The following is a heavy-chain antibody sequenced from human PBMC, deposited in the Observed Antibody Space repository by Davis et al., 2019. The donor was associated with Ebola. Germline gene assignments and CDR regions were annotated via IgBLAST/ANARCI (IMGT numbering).Heavy chain of an antibody. Sequence: GSLRLSCAASGFIFSNYEMNWVRQAPGKGLEWISYISSVGSTIYYANSVKGRFTISRDNAKNSLSLQMNSLRAEDTAVYYCARLATAMVPFDYWGRGTLVTVSS. J-gene: IGHJ4*02. CDR2: ISSVGSTI. CDR3: ARLATAMVPFDY. V-gene: IGHV3-48*03. D-gene: IGHD3-10*01. CDR1: GFIFSNYE.